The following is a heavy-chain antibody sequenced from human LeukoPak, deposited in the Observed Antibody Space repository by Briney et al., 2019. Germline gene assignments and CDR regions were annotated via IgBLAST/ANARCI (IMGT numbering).Heavy chain of an antibody. Sequence: PSETLSLTCAVYGGSFSGYYWSWIRQPPGKGLEWIGEINHSGSTNYNPSLKSRVTISVDTSKNQFSLKLSSVTAADTAVYYCARRRRECGIPFSDWGQGTLVTVSS. CDR2: INHSGST. CDR3: ARRRRECGIPFSD. CDR1: GGSFSGYY. J-gene: IGHJ4*02. D-gene: IGHD3-3*01. V-gene: IGHV4-34*01.